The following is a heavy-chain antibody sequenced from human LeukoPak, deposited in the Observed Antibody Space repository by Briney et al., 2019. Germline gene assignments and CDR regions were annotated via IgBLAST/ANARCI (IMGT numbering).Heavy chain of an antibody. D-gene: IGHD4-17*01. CDR2: ISSSSSYI. CDR3: ARSDHGDPIDY. Sequence: GGSLRLSCAASGFTFNSYSMNWVRQAPGKGLEWVSSISSSSSYIYYADSVKGRFTISRDNAKNSLYLQMNSLRAEDTAVYYCARSDHGDPIDYWGQGTLVTVSS. CDR1: GFTFNSYS. J-gene: IGHJ4*02. V-gene: IGHV3-21*01.